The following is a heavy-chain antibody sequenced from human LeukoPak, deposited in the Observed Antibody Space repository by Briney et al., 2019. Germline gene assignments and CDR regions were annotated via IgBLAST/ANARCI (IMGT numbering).Heavy chain of an antibody. CDR2: IYYSGST. D-gene: IGHD2-15*01. CDR3: ARGYSAVYWFDP. J-gene: IGHJ5*02. CDR1: GGSISSGGYY. Sequence: SEILSLTCTVSGGSISSGGYYWSWIRQHPGKGLEWIGYIYYSGSTYYNPSLKSRVTISVDTSKNQFSLKLSSVTAADTAVYYCARGYSAVYWFDPWGQGTLVTVSS. V-gene: IGHV4-31*03.